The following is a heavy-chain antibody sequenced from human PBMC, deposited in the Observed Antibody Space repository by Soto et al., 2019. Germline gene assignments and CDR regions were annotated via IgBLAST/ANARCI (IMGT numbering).Heavy chain of an antibody. D-gene: IGHD3-3*01. CDR2: ISYDGSNK. Sequence: QVQLVESGGGVVQPGRSLRLSCAASGFTFSSYAIHWLRQAPGKGLEWVALISYDGSNKYYADSVKGRFTISRDNSKNTLYLQMNSLRAEDTAVYYCARHKRDLRFLEWSYYFDYWGQGTLVTVSS. J-gene: IGHJ4*02. V-gene: IGHV3-30-3*01. CDR3: ARHKRDLRFLEWSYYFDY. CDR1: GFTFSSYA.